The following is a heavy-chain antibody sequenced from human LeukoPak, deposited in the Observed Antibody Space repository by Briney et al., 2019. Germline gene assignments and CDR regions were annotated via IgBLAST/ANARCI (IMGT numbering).Heavy chain of an antibody. CDR3: AELGITMVGGV. CDR2: ISGASDNI. V-gene: IGHV3-48*04. CDR1: GFPFSNHN. D-gene: IGHD3-10*02. Sequence: GGSLRLSRAASGFPFSNHNMNWVRQAPGKGLEWVSYISGASDNIHYADSVKGRFTISRDNAKNSLYLQMNSLRAEDTAVYYCAELGITMVGGVWGKGTTVTISS. J-gene: IGHJ6*04.